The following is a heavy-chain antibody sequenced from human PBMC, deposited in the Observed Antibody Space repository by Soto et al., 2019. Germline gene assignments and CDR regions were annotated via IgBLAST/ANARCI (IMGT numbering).Heavy chain of an antibody. CDR1: GGTFSSYA. D-gene: IGHD3-22*01. J-gene: IGHJ4*02. CDR3: ARDDSSGYYYQHFDY. Sequence: QVQLVKSGAEVKKPGSSVKVSCKASGGTFSSYAISWVRQAPGQGLEWMGGIIPIFGTANYAQKFQGRVTITADESTSTAYMELSSLRSEDTAVYYCARDDSSGYYYQHFDYWGQGTLVTVSS. CDR2: IIPIFGTA. V-gene: IGHV1-69*12.